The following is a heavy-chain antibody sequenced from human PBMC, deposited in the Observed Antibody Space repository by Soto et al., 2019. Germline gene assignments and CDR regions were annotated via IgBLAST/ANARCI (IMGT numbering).Heavy chain of an antibody. J-gene: IGHJ4*02. V-gene: IGHV3-33*01. CDR1: GFTFSNYG. D-gene: IGHD1-26*01. Sequence: QVQLVESGGGVVQPGMSLRLSCAASGFTFSNYGVQWVRQAPGKGLEWVAVVWSDGSNKYYADCVKGRFSISRDNSKNTLYLQINSLRAEDTAVYYCARRGSGTNSIDYWGQGTLVTVSS. CDR3: ARRGSGTNSIDY. CDR2: VWSDGSNK.